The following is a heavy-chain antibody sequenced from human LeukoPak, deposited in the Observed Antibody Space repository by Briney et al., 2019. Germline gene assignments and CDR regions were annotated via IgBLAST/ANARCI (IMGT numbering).Heavy chain of an antibody. J-gene: IGHJ3*02. V-gene: IGHV4-34*01. CDR1: GGSFSGCY. CDR2: INHSGST. Sequence: SQTLSLTCAVYGGSFSGCYWSWIRQPPGKGLEWIGEINHSGSTNYNPSLKSRVTISVDTSKNQFSLKLSSVTAADTAVYYCARGSSSGWYLGGSWRAFDIWGQGTMVTVSS. D-gene: IGHD6-19*01. CDR3: ARGSSSGWYLGGSWRAFDI.